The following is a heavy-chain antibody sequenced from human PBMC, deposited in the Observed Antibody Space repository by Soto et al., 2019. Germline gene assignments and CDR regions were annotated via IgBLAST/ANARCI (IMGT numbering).Heavy chain of an antibody. V-gene: IGHV4-39*01. J-gene: IGHJ4*02. CDR3: ARPARQDTVAGNY. CDR1: GGSISSSSYY. Sequence: QLHLQESGPGLVKPSETLSLTCTVSGGSISSSSYYWGWIRQPPGKGLEWIGSIYYTGITHYNPSLKSRATISIDTSKNQFSLNLNSVPATDTAVYYCARPARQDTVAGNYWGQGTLVTVSS. CDR2: IYYTGIT. D-gene: IGHD6-19*01.